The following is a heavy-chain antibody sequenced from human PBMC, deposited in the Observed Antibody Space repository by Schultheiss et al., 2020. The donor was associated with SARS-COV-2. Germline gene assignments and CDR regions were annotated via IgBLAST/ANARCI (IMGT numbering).Heavy chain of an antibody. CDR1: GGSISSYY. Sequence: SETLSLTCTVSGGSISSYYWSWIRQPPGKGLEWIGYIYYSGSTNYNPSLKSRVTISVDTSKNQFSLKLSSVTAADTAVYYCARGDYYYGMDVWGQGTTVTVSS. J-gene: IGHJ6*02. CDR3: ARGDYYYGMDV. CDR2: IYYSGST. V-gene: IGHV4-59*01.